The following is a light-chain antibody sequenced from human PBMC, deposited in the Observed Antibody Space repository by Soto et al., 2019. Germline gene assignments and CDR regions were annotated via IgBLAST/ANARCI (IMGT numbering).Light chain of an antibody. CDR2: DAS. J-gene: IGKJ3*01. Sequence: EIVLTQSPDTLSLSPGERATLSCRASQSVSSSLAWYQQKPGPAPRLLIYDASNRATGIPARFSGSGSGTDFTLTISSLEREDFAVYYCQQRSNWPPEVTFGPGTKVDIK. CDR1: QSVSSS. V-gene: IGKV3-11*01. CDR3: QQRSNWPPEVT.